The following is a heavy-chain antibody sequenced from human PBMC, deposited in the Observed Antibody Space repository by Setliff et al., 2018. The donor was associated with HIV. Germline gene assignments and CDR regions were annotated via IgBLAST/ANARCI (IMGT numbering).Heavy chain of an antibody. D-gene: IGHD1-26*01. Sequence: PSETLSLTCTVSGDSITSNDDYWGWIRQPPGKGLQWIGIVHYNGRAYYDPSLKSRVSISVDSSQTHFSLRLRSVTASDSAVYYCARYRSKLDWFAPWGQGALVTVPS. V-gene: IGHV4-39*02. CDR3: ARYRSKLDWFAP. J-gene: IGHJ5*02. CDR2: VHYNGRA. CDR1: GDSITSNDDY.